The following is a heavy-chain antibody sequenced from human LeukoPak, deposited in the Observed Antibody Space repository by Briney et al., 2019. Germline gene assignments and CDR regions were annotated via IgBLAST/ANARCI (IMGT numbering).Heavy chain of an antibody. D-gene: IGHD6-13*01. Sequence: GRSLRLSCAASGFTFSSYGMHWVRQAPGKGLEWVAFIRYDGSNKYYADSVKGRFTISRDNSKNTLYPQMNSLRAEDTAVYYCAKARLPSSSWYYFDYWGQGTLVTVSS. CDR1: GFTFSSYG. CDR3: AKARLPSSSWYYFDY. CDR2: IRYDGSNK. J-gene: IGHJ4*02. V-gene: IGHV3-30*02.